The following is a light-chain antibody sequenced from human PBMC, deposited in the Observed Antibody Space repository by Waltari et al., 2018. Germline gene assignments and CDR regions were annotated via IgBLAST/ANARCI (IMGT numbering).Light chain of an antibody. CDR3: QQYKSQSYT. Sequence: DIQMTQSPSTLSASVGDRVTLTCRASQSISSWLAWYQQKPGKAPKLLISRASTLQSGVPSRFSGSGSETEFTLTISSLQPDDFATYYCQQYKSQSYTFGQGTKLEIK. CDR2: RAS. CDR1: QSISSW. J-gene: IGKJ2*01. V-gene: IGKV1-5*03.